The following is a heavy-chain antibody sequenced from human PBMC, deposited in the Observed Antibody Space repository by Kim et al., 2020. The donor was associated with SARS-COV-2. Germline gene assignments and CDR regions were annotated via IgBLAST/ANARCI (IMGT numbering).Heavy chain of an antibody. CDR1: GGSISSSSYY. CDR2: IYYSGST. CDR3: ARSGTLYGDYGGVFG. D-gene: IGHD4-17*01. J-gene: IGHJ4*02. Sequence: SETLSLTCTVSGGSISSSSYYWGWIRQPPGKGLEWIGSIYYSGSTYYNPSLKSRVTISVDTSKNQFSLKLSSVTAADTAVYYCARSGTLYGDYGGVFGWGQGTLVTVSS. V-gene: IGHV4-39*01.